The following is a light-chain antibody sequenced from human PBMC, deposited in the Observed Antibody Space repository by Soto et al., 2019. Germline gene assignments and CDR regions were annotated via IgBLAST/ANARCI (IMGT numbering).Light chain of an antibody. CDR3: QSYDSSMSASVV. CDR1: SSNIGTGYD. CDR2: ANN. Sequence: QSVLTQPPSVSGAPGQRVTISCTGNSSNIGTGYDVHWYQLLPGTAPKLLIYANNNRPSGVPDRFSGSRSGTSASLAITGLQAEDEADYYCQSYDSSMSASVVFGGGTKVTVL. V-gene: IGLV1-40*01. J-gene: IGLJ2*01.